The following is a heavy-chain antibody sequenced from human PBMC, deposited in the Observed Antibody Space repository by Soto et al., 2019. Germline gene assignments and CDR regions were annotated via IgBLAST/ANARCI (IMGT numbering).Heavy chain of an antibody. V-gene: IGHV4-31*03. J-gene: IGHJ5*02. Sequence: QVQLQESGPGLVKPSQTLSLTCTVSGGSISSGGYYWSWIRQHPGKGLEWIGYIYYSGSTYYNPSLKSRVTISVDTSKNQFTRKLSSVTAADTAVYYCARDGGNSGWFDPWGQGTLVTVSS. CDR2: IYYSGST. CDR3: ARDGGNSGWFDP. D-gene: IGHD2-21*02. CDR1: GGSISSGGYY.